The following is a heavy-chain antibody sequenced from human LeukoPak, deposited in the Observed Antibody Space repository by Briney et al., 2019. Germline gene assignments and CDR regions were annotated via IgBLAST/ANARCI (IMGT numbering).Heavy chain of an antibody. CDR2: ISAYNGNT. CDR3: ARTNGYSLDY. Sequence: ASVKVSCKASGYTFTGYYMHWVRQAPGQGLEWMGWISAYNGNTNYAQKLQGRVTMTTDTSTSTAYMELRSLRSDDTAVYYCARTNGYSLDYWGQGTLVTVSS. D-gene: IGHD5-18*01. CDR1: GYTFTGYY. V-gene: IGHV1-18*04. J-gene: IGHJ4*02.